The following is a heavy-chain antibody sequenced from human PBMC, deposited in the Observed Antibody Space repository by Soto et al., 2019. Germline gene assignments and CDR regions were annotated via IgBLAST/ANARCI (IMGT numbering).Heavy chain of an antibody. CDR2: IIPIFGTA. V-gene: IGHV1-69*01. J-gene: IGHJ3*02. CDR3: VSSGGLALCGGDCSGDHGTFDI. Sequence: QVQLVQSGAEVKKPGSSVKVSCKASGGTFSSYAISWVRQAPGLGLEWMGGIIPIFGTANYAQKFQGRVTITADESTSTAYMELSSLRSEDTAVYYCVSSGGLALCGGDCSGDHGTFDIWGQGTMVTVSS. D-gene: IGHD2-21*02. CDR1: GGTFSSYA.